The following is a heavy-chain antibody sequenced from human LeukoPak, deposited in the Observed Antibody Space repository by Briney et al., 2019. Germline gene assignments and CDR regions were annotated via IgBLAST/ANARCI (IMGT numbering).Heavy chain of an antibody. Sequence: GGSLRLSCAASGFTASDNYMTWVRQAPGKGLEWVSVIYSGGTIYYVDSVKGRFTISRDDAKNSVYLQMNSLRAEDTAVYYCAKGGDYYDSSGYYQDYWGLGTLVTVAS. CDR1: GFTASDNY. CDR3: AKGGDYYDSSGYYQDY. J-gene: IGHJ4*02. D-gene: IGHD3-22*01. V-gene: IGHV3-53*01. CDR2: IYSGGTI.